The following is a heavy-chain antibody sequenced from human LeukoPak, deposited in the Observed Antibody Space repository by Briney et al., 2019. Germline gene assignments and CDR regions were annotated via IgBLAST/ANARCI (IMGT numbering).Heavy chain of an antibody. CDR1: GYPIGLDYY. Sequence: SETLSLTCKVSGYPIGLDYYWVWIRQAPGRGLQWIGGFHRGRIQYNSALKSRVTISIDSSKNQFSLRMWPVTAADTAFYFCARAASSYESGNGYPNLGWLDPWGQGALVTVSS. J-gene: IGHJ5*02. V-gene: IGHV4-38-2*02. CDR2: FHRGRI. CDR3: ARAASSYESGNGYPNLGWLDP. D-gene: IGHD5-24*01.